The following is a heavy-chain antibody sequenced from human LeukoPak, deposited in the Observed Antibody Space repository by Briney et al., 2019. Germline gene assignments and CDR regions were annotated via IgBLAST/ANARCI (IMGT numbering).Heavy chain of an antibody. Sequence: AGGSLRLSCAASGFTVSSNYMSWVRQAPGKGLEWVSVIYSGGSTYYADSVKGRFTISRDNSKNTVDLQMNSLRAEDTAVYYCARGDILTGSNPWGQGTLVTVSS. D-gene: IGHD3-9*01. J-gene: IGHJ5*02. CDR3: ARGDILTGSNP. CDR1: GFTVSSNY. CDR2: IYSGGST. V-gene: IGHV3-66*01.